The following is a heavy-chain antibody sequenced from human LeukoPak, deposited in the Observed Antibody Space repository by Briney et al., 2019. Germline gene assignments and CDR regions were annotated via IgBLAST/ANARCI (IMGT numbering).Heavy chain of an antibody. J-gene: IGHJ4*02. CDR3: ARGRGYGDY. V-gene: IGHV3-48*01. D-gene: IGHD5-18*01. CDR1: GFTFSSYS. CDR2: ISSSSSTI. Sequence: PGGSLRLSCAASGFTFSSYSMNWVRQAPGKGLEWVSYISSSSSTIYYADSVKGRFTISRGNAKNSLYLQMNSLRAEDTAVYYCARGRGYGDYWGQGTLVTVSS.